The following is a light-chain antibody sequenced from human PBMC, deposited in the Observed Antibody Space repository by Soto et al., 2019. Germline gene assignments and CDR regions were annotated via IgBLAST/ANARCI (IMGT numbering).Light chain of an antibody. CDR2: GNT. Sequence: QSVLTQPPSVSGAPGQRVTISCTGGSSDLGAGYDVHWYQHVPGTAPKLLISGNTNRPSEVPDRFSGSKSGTSAALAITGLQAEDEADYYCQSYDNSLSGSVVFGGGTKLTVL. CDR1: SSDLGAGYD. CDR3: QSYDNSLSGSVV. V-gene: IGLV1-40*01. J-gene: IGLJ2*01.